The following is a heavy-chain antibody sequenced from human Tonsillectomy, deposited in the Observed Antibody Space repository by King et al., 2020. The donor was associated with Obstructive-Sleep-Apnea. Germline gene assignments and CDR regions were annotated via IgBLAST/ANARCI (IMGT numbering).Heavy chain of an antibody. J-gene: IGHJ6*02. Sequence: VQLVESGGGLVKPGGSLRLSCAASGFTFSDYYMSRIRQAPGKGLEWVSYISSSSSYTNYADSVKGRFTISRDNAKNSLYLQMNSLRAEDTAVYYCARHDIVVVPAAPNYGMDVWGQGTTVTVSS. CDR3: ARHDIVVVPAAPNYGMDV. CDR1: GFTFSDYY. D-gene: IGHD2-2*01. CDR2: ISSSSSYT. V-gene: IGHV3-11*06.